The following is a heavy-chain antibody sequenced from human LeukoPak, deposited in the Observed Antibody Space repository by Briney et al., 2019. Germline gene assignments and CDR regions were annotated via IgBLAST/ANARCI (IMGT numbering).Heavy chain of an antibody. V-gene: IGHV3-66*01. J-gene: IGHJ4*02. Sequence: GGSLRLSCAASGFTVSSNYMSWVRQAPGKGLEWVSVIYSAGSTYYADSVKGRFTISRDNSKNTLYLQMNSLRAEDTAVYYCARDQWSAYYYDSSGYLFDYWGQGTLVTVSS. D-gene: IGHD3-22*01. CDR1: GFTVSSNY. CDR3: ARDQWSAYYYDSSGYLFDY. CDR2: IYSAGST.